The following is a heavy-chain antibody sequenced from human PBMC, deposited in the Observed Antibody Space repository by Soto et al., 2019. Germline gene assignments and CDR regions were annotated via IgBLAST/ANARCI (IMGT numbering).Heavy chain of an antibody. CDR3: AREAGYCSRTSCYRRAFDT. CDR2: INTDGGSS. D-gene: IGHD2-2*01. CDR1: GFTFSGHW. Sequence: EVQLVESGGDLVQPGGSLRLSCAASGFTFSGHWMHWVRQVPGKGLEWVSRINTDGGSSAYADSGKGRFTISRDNARNTLYLQMKGLRGEDTAVYYCAREAGYCSRTSCYRRAFDTWGQGTTVTVSS. V-gene: IGHV3-74*03. J-gene: IGHJ3*02.